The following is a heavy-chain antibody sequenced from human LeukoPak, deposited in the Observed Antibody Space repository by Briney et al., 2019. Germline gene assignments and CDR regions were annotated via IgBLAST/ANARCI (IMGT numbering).Heavy chain of an antibody. J-gene: IGHJ1*01. CDR2: ISYDGSNK. CDR1: GFTFSSYA. Sequence: GGSLRLSCAASGFTFSSYAMHWVRQAPGKGLEWVAVISYDGSNKYYADSVKGRFTISRDNSKNTLYLQMNSLRAEDTAVYYCATSLAVIAARDSLYFQHWGQGTLVSVSS. CDR3: ATSLAVIAARDSLYFQH. D-gene: IGHD6-6*01. V-gene: IGHV3-30-3*01.